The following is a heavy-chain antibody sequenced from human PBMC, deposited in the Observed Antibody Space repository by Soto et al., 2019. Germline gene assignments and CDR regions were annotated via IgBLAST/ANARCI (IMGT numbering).Heavy chain of an antibody. V-gene: IGHV3-30*04. D-gene: IGHD3-10*01. J-gene: IGHJ3*02. CDR3: ARDTEQFGNGGAFDI. CDR1: GFTFSSYA. CDR2: ISYDGSNK. Sequence: GGSLRLSCAASGFTFSSYAMHWVRQAPGKGLEWVAVISYDGSNKYYADSVKGRFTISRDNSKNTLYLQMNSLRAEDTAVYYCARDTEQFGNGGAFDIWGQGTMVTVSS.